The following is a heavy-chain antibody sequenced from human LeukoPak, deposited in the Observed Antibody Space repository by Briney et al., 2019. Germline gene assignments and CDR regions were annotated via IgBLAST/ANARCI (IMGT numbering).Heavy chain of an antibody. D-gene: IGHD2-15*01. V-gene: IGHV3-48*04. J-gene: IGHJ6*02. Sequence: GGSLRLSCAASGFTFSSYSMNWVRQAPGKGLEWVSYISSSSSTIYYADSVKGRFTISRDNAKNSLYLQMNSLRPDDSAVYYCVKDLGSAITSALALDVWGQGTTVTVSS. CDR1: GFTFSSYS. CDR2: ISSSSSTI. CDR3: VKDLGSAITSALALDV.